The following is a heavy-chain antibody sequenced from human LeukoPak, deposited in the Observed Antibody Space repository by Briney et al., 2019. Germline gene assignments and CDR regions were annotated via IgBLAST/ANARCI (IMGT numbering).Heavy chain of an antibody. D-gene: IGHD6-19*01. CDR2: XSGSGGST. CDR1: GFTFSSYA. V-gene: IGHV3-23*01. CDR3: AKVPVPYSSGWAHFDY. J-gene: IGHJ4*02. Sequence: PGGSLRLSCAASGFTFSSYAXXWVXXXXXXXXXXXXXXSGSGGSTYYADSVKGRFTISRDNSKNTLYLQMNSLRAEDTAVYYCAKVPVPYSSGWAHFDYWGQGTLVTVSS.